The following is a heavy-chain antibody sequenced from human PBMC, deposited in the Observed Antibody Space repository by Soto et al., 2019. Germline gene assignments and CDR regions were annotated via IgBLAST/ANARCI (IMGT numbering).Heavy chain of an antibody. CDR1: GFTFTSSA. CDR2: IVVGSGNT. V-gene: IGHV1-58*01. D-gene: IGHD3-3*01. Sequence: SVKVSCKXSGFTFTSSAVQWVRQAPGQRLEWIGWIVVGSGNTNYAQKFQERVTITRDMSTSTAYMELSSLRSEDTAVYYCAVGLPDFQRYGMDVWGQGTTVTVSS. J-gene: IGHJ6*02. CDR3: AVGLPDFQRYGMDV.